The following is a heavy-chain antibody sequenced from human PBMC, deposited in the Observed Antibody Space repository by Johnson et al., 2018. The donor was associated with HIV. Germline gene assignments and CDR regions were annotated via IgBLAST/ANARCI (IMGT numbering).Heavy chain of an antibody. J-gene: IGHJ3*02. CDR3: AKDWGIAAAGTDAFDI. CDR1: GFTFSSYG. D-gene: IGHD6-13*01. Sequence: QVQLVESGGGVVQPGGSLRLSCAASGFTFSSYGMHWVRQAPGKGLEWVAFLRYDGSNTYYADSVKGRFTISRDNSKNTLYLQMNSLRAEDTAVYYCAKDWGIAAAGTDAFDIWGQGTMVTVSS. CDR2: LRYDGSNT. V-gene: IGHV3-30*02.